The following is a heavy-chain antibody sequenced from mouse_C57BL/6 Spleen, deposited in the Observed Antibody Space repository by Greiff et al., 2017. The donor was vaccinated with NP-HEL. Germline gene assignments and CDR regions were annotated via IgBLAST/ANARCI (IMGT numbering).Heavy chain of an antibody. V-gene: IGHV5-12*01. Sequence: EVQGVESGGGLVQPGGSLKLSCAASGFTFSDYYMYWVRQTPEKRLEWVAYISTGGGSTYYPDTVKGRFTISRDNAKNTLYLQMSRLKSEDTAMYYCARRGVYYDYDGDAMDYWGQGTSVTVSS. CDR1: GFTFSDYY. CDR3: ARRGVYYDYDGDAMDY. D-gene: IGHD2-4*01. J-gene: IGHJ4*01. CDR2: ISTGGGST.